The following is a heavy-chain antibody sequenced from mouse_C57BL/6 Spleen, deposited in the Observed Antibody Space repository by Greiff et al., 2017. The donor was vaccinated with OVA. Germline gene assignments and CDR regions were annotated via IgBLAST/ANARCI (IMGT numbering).Heavy chain of an antibody. J-gene: IGHJ4*01. CDR2: IYPGDGDT. CDR1: GYAFSSSW. CDR3: ARAITTGYAMDY. V-gene: IGHV1-82*01. D-gene: IGHD1-2*01. Sequence: QVQLQQSGPELVKPWASVKISCKASGYAFSSSWMNWVKQRPGKGLEWIGRIYPGDGDTNYNGKFKGKATLTADKSSSTAYMQLSSLTSEDSAVYFCARAITTGYAMDYWGQGTSVTVSS.